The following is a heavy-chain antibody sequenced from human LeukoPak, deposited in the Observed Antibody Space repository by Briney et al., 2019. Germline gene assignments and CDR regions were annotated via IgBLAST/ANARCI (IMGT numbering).Heavy chain of an antibody. CDR3: ARARRGSSSSFIWGAFDI. D-gene: IGHD6-6*01. CDR1: GLTFNGYW. J-gene: IGHJ3*02. V-gene: IGHV3-74*01. Sequence: PGGSLRLSCAASGLTFNGYWMHWFRQVPGKGLVWVSEINGGGNKKNYADSVRGRFTVSRDNSKNTLYLQMNSLRAEDTAVYYCARARRGSSSSFIWGAFDIWGQGTMVTVSS. CDR2: INGGGNKK.